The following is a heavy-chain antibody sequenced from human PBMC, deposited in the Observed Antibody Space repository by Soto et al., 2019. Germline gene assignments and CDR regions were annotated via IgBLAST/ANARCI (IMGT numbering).Heavy chain of an antibody. V-gene: IGHV1-8*01. J-gene: IGHJ2*01. D-gene: IGHD6-13*01. CDR1: GYTFTSYD. CDR2: MNPNSGNK. Sequence: QVQLVQSGAEVTKPGASVKVSCKASGYTFTSYDINWVRQATGQGLEWMGWMNPNSGNKGYAQKFQGRVTMTRKTPIRTAYMELSSMSSEDTAVYYCARGNRVRSSWYLGWYFDLWGRGTLVPVSS. CDR3: ARGNRVRSSWYLGWYFDL.